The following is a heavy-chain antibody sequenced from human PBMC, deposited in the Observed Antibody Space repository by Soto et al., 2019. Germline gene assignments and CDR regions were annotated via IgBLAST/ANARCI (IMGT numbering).Heavy chain of an antibody. V-gene: IGHV3-53*01. CDR1: GFTVSSNY. Sequence: EVQLVESGGGLIQPGGSLRLSCAASGFTVSSNYMSWVRQAPGKGLEWVSIFYSGGSTYYADSVKGRFTISRDNSKNTLSLQMNSLRAEDTAVYYCARVYDFWSGMDVWGQGTTVTVSS. D-gene: IGHD3-3*01. CDR2: FYSGGST. CDR3: ARVYDFWSGMDV. J-gene: IGHJ6*02.